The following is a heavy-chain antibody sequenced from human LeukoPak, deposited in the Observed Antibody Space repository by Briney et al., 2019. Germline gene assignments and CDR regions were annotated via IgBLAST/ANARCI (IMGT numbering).Heavy chain of an antibody. D-gene: IGHD3-22*01. CDR3: ARVRYYDSSGYLYHYYGMDV. CDR1: GGSISSYY. CDR2: IYYSGSS. J-gene: IGHJ6*02. Sequence: TSETLSLTCTVSGGSISSYYWSWIRQPPGKGLEWIGYIYYSGSSNYSPSLKSRITISLDTSENQFSLKLTSVTAADTAVYYCARVRYYDSSGYLYHYYGMDVWGQGTTVTVSS. V-gene: IGHV4-59*01.